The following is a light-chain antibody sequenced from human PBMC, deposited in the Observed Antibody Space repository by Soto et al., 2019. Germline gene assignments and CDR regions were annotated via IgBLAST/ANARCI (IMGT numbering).Light chain of an antibody. CDR1: QGIRNA. CDR3: QQYKSFSPT. J-gene: IGKJ4*01. V-gene: IGKV1-17*01. CDR2: AAS. Sequence: DVQMTQSPWPLSASVGDRVTITCRTSQGIRNALGWYQQKPGKAPKRLIYAASSLQSGVPSRFSGSGSGTEFTLTISSLQPEDFATYYCQQYKSFSPTFGGGTKVDIK.